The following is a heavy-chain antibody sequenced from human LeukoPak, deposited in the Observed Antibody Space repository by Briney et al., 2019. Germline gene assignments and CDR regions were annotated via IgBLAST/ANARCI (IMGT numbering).Heavy chain of an antibody. CDR2: ISGSSTHI. Sequence: PGGPLRLSCAASGFPFSSCGMNWVRQAPGKGLEWVSSISGSSTHIYYADSVKGRFTISRDNAKNSLYLQMNSLRAEDTAIYYCARGSEWSSGVSDYWGQGTLVTVSS. D-gene: IGHD3-3*01. CDR1: GFPFSSCG. CDR3: ARGSEWSSGVSDY. V-gene: IGHV3-21*01. J-gene: IGHJ4*02.